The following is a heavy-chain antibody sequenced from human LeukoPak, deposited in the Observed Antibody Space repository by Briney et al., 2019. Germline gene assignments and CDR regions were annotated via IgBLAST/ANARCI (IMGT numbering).Heavy chain of an antibody. D-gene: IGHD1-14*01. CDR1: SGSISGSY. V-gene: IGHV4-59*12. Sequence: SETLSLTCTVSSGSISGSYWSWIRQPPGKGLEWIGYISYRGSTNYNPSLKSRVTISLDTSKNQFSLKLNSLTAADTAVYYCARERSESPGSGYDMDVWGKGTPVIVSS. J-gene: IGHJ6*03. CDR3: ARERSESPGSGYDMDV. CDR2: ISYRGST.